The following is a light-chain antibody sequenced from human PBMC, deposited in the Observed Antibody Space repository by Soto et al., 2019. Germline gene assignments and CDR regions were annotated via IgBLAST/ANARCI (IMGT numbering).Light chain of an antibody. CDR3: QHRSSWPLT. J-gene: IGKJ4*01. V-gene: IGKV3D-20*02. CDR1: QSVSTSD. Sequence: EIVLTQSPDTLSLSPGERATLSCRASQSVSTSDLAWYQQKPGQAPSLLIYDTTNRATGIPDRFSGSGSGTDFTLTISRLEPEDFAVYYCQHRSSWPLTFGGGTKVDIK. CDR2: DTT.